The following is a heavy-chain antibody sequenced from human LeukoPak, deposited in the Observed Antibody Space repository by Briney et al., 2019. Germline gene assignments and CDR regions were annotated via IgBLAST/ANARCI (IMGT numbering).Heavy chain of an antibody. CDR2: ISYDGSIK. V-gene: IGHV3-30*18. CDR1: GFTFSSTG. J-gene: IGHJ4*02. CDR3: AKDWHY. Sequence: GGSLRLSCAASGFTFSSTGMHWDRQAPGKGLEWVSFISYDGSIKYYAGSVRGRFSISRDNSKNTLYLQMNSLRAEDTAAYYCAKDWHYWGQGTLVTVSS.